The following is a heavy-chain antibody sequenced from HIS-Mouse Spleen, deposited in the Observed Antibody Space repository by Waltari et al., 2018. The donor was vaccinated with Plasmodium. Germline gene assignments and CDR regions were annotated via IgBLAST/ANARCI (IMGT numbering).Heavy chain of an antibody. V-gene: IGHV3-53*01. CDR2: IYRGGST. CDR1: GFTVISNY. Sequence: EVQLVESGGGLIQPGGSLRLSCAASGFTVISNYISWVRQAPGKGVEWVSGIYRGGSTYDADSVKGRFTISRDNSKNTLYLQMNSLRAEDTAVYYCARGMKSSSSAFDIWGQGTMVTVSS. CDR3: ARGMKSSSSAFDI. D-gene: IGHD6-6*01. J-gene: IGHJ3*02.